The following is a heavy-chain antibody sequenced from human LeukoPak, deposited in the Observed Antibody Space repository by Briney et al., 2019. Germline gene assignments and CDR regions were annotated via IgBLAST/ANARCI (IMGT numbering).Heavy chain of an antibody. D-gene: IGHD5-12*01. J-gene: IGHJ4*02. CDR1: GFTFSSYS. V-gene: IGHV3-21*01. CDR3: ARAGSGLFPARGNRGCFDY. Sequence: PGGSLRLSCAASGFTFSSYSMNWVRQAPGKGLEWVSSIRSSSSYIYYADSVKGRFTISRDNAKNSVYLQMNTLRAEDTAVYYCARAGSGLFPARGNRGCFDYWGQGTLVTVSS. CDR2: IRSSSSYI.